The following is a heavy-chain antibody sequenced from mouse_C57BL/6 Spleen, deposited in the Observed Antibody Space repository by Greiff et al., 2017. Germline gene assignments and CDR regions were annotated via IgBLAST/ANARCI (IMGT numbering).Heavy chain of an antibody. CDR1: GYTFTDYN. CDR3: ARWRKGYAMDD. CDR2: INPKNDGT. V-gene: IGHV1-18*01. Sequence: VQLQQSGPELVKPGASVKIPCKASGYTFTDYNMDWVKQSHEKSLEWIGDINPKNDGTNYNQKFKGKATLTVDKSSSTAYMELGSLTSEDTAVYYSARWRKGYAMDDWGQGPSVTVAS. J-gene: IGHJ4*01.